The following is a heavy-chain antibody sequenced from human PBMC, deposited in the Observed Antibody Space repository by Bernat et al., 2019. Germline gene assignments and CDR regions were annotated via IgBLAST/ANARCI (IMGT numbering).Heavy chain of an antibody. V-gene: IGHV3-23*01. CDR3: CFGESYDAFDI. Sequence: EVQLLESGGGLVQPGGFLRLSCAASGFTFSSYAMSWVRQAPGKGLEWVSAISGSGGSTYYADSVKGRFTISRDNSKNTLYLQMNSLRAEDTAVYYSCFGESYDAFDIWGQGTMVTVSS. CDR1: GFTFSSYA. J-gene: IGHJ3*02. D-gene: IGHD3-10*01. CDR2: ISGSGGST.